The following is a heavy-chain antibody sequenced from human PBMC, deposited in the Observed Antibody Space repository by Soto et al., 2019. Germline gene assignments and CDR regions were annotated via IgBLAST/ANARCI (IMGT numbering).Heavy chain of an antibody. V-gene: IGHV3-23*04. CDR2: MSERSGPP. Sequence: ELHLVESGGGLVQPGGSLRLSCAASGFNFRKFAMSWVRQAPGKGLEWVSGMSERSGPPLYADSVKGRFTIARDNSKSTLYLEMNNLRHEDTAVYYCAKAQDNTDYYWIFDLWGRGTPVTVSS. J-gene: IGHJ2*01. D-gene: IGHD4-17*01. CDR3: AKAQDNTDYYWIFDL. CDR1: GFNFRKFA.